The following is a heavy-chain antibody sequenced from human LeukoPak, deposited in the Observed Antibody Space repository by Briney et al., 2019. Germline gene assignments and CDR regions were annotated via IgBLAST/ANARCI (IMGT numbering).Heavy chain of an antibody. CDR1: GFTFSSYG. CDR2: ISSSSTYI. J-gene: IGHJ3*02. CDR3: ARLCIVGTKSAFDI. Sequence: PGGSLRLSCAASGFTFSSYGMNWVRQAPGKGLEWVSFISSSSTYINYADSVKGRFTISRDNAKNSLYLQMNSLRAEDTAVYYCARLCIVGTKSAFDICGQGTMVTVSS. D-gene: IGHD1-26*01. V-gene: IGHV3-21*01.